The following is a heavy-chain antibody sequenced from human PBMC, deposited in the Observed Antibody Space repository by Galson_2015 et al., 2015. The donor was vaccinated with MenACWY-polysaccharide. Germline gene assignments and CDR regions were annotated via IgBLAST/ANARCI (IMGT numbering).Heavy chain of an antibody. CDR1: GFTFSTYG. D-gene: IGHD6-19*01. Sequence: SLRLSCAASGFTFSTYGAHWVRQVPGKGLEWVAVVSYDGVNKYYADSVKGRFTVSRDNSKNTLYMEMNSLTTEDTAVYYCASAVAGTRGYFDYWGQGTLVTVSS. V-gene: IGHV3-30*03. J-gene: IGHJ4*02. CDR3: ASAVAGTRGYFDY. CDR2: VSYDGVNK.